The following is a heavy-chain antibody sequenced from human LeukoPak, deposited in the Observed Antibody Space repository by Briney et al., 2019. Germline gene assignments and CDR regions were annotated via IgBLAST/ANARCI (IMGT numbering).Heavy chain of an antibody. CDR3: ARVTGYRIEDYFDY. D-gene: IGHD6-13*01. CDR2: IYYSGST. Sequence: SETLSLTCTVSGGSISSYYWSWIRQPPGKGLEWIGYIYYSGSTNYNPSLKSRVTISVETSKNEFSLKLRSVTAADTAVNYCARVTGYRIEDYFDYWGQGTLVTVSS. V-gene: IGHV4-59*01. J-gene: IGHJ4*02. CDR1: GGSISSYY.